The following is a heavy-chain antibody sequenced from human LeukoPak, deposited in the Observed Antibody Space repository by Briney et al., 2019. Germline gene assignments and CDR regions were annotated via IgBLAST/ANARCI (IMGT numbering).Heavy chain of an antibody. CDR3: ARVRLVGSAPPYYNYYYMDV. Sequence: SETLSLTCTVSGVSISSSSYYWGWIRQPPGKGLEWIVGVYHSGTTKYNPSLKSRVTISVDKSKNQFSLKLSSVTAADTAAYYCARVRLVGSAPPYYNYYYMDVWGKGTTVTVSS. D-gene: IGHD1-26*01. V-gene: IGHV4-39*07. CDR1: GVSISSSSYY. J-gene: IGHJ6*03. CDR2: VYHSGTT.